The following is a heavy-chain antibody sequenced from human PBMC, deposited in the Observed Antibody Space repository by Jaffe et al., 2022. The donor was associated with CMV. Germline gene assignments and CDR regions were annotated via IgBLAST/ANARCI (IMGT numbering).Heavy chain of an antibody. Sequence: QVQLVQSGAEVKKPGASVKVSCKASGYTFTSYYMHWVRQAPGQGLEWMGIINPSGGSTSYAQKFQGRVTMTRDTSTSTVYMELSSLRSEDTAVYYCAREEGYCSSTSCYRDYYYYGMDVWGQGTTVTVSS. CDR2: INPSGGST. CDR3: AREEGYCSSTSCYRDYYYYGMDV. V-gene: IGHV1-46*01. CDR1: GYTFTSYY. J-gene: IGHJ6*02. D-gene: IGHD2-2*01.